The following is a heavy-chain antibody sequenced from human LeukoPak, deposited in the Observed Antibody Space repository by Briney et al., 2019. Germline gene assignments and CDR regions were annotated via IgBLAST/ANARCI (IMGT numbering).Heavy chain of an antibody. D-gene: IGHD1-1*01. Sequence: GGSLRLSCAASGFTFSYYAMRWVRQAPGKGLEWVAVISNDGSKKFYIDSVKGRFTVSSDKSTDTLYLQMNSLRPEDTAVYYCAKDRSPTGSYYGMDVWGQGTTVIVSS. J-gene: IGHJ6*02. CDR2: ISNDGSKK. CDR1: GFTFSYYA. V-gene: IGHV3-30*18. CDR3: AKDRSPTGSYYGMDV.